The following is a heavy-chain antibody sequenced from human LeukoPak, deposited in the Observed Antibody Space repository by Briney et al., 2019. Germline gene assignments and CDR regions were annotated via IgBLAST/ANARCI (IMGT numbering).Heavy chain of an antibody. CDR1: GGTFSSYA. CDR3: ASDPSYSGSYLFPRD. D-gene: IGHD3-10*01. Sequence: GASVKVSCKASGGTFSSYAISWVRQAPGQGLEWMGRIIPILGIANYAQKFQGRVTITADESTSTAYMELSSLRSEDTAVYYCASDPSYSGSYLFPRDWGQGTLVTVSS. CDR2: IIPILGIA. V-gene: IGHV1-69*04. J-gene: IGHJ4*02.